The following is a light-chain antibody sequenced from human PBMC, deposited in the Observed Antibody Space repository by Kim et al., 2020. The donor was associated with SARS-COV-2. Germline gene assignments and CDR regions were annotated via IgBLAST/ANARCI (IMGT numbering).Light chain of an antibody. V-gene: IGLV1-40*01. CDR3: ESYDSSLLGV. CDR2: GNS. J-gene: IGLJ3*02. CDR1: SSNIGAGYD. Sequence: QSVLTQPPSVSGAPGQRVTISCTGSSSNIGAGYDVHWYQQLPGTAPNLLIYGNSNRPSGVPDRFAGSKSGTSASLAITGLQAEDEADYYCESYDSSLLGVFGGGTKLTVL.